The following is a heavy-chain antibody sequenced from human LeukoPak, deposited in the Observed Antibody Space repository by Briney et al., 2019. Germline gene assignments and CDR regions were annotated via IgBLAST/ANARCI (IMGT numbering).Heavy chain of an antibody. D-gene: IGHD3-10*01. CDR1: GFTVSSNY. J-gene: IGHJ6*03. Sequence: PGGSLRLSCAASGFTVSSNYMSWVRQAPGKGLEWVSVIYSGGSTYYADSVKGRFTISRDNSKNTLYLQMNSLRAEDTAMYYCARVLGFYYYYMDVWGKGTTVTVSS. V-gene: IGHV3-53*01. CDR3: ARVLGFYYYYMDV. CDR2: IYSGGST.